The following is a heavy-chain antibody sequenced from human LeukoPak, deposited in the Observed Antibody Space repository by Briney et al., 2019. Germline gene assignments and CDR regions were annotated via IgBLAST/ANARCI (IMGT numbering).Heavy chain of an antibody. D-gene: IGHD6-13*01. CDR2: ISAYNGNT. V-gene: IGHV1-18*01. CDR3: ARDLGSGIAEPFDH. Sequence: ASVKVSCKASGYTFTYYGISWVRQAPGQGIEWMGWISAYNGNTNYAQKLQGRVTVTTDTSTSTAYLELRSLRSDDTAVYYCARDLGSGIAEPFDHWGQGTLVTVSS. CDR1: GYTFTYYG. J-gene: IGHJ4*02.